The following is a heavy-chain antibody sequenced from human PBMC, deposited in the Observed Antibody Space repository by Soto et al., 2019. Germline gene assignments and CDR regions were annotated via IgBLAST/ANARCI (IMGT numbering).Heavy chain of an antibody. CDR1: GFTFSSYS. J-gene: IGHJ5*02. D-gene: IGHD6-13*01. V-gene: IGHV3-48*02. CDR3: ARAYSSSWYGGHNWFDP. CDR2: ISSSSSTI. Sequence: PGGSLRLSCAASGFTFSSYSVNWVRQAPGKGLEWVSYISSSSSTIYYADSVKGRFTISRDNAKNSLYLQMNSLRDEDTAVYYCARAYSSSWYGGHNWFDPWGQGTLVTVSS.